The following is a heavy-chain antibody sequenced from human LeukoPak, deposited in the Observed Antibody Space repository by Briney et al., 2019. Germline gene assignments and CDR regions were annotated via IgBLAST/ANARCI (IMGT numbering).Heavy chain of an antibody. Sequence: GGSLRLSCAASGFTFSSYWMSWVRQAPGKGLEWVANIKQDGSEKYYVDSVKGRFTISRDNAKNSLYLQMNSLRAEDTAVYYCARDSPSYCSSTSCSDAFDIWGQGTMVTVSS. CDR1: GFTFSSYW. CDR2: IKQDGSEK. J-gene: IGHJ3*02. V-gene: IGHV3-7*01. CDR3: ARDSPSYCSSTSCSDAFDI. D-gene: IGHD2-2*01.